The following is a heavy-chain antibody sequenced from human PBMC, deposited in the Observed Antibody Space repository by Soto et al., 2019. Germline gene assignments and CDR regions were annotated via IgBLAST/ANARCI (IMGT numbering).Heavy chain of an antibody. D-gene: IGHD2-15*01. CDR1: GFTFSHAW. J-gene: IGHJ5*02. V-gene: IGHV3-15*01. CDR2: IKSKADGETK. CDR3: CVVKRLDQYSTSGYWFDP. Sequence: VGSLRLSCAASGFTFSHAWMSWVRQAPGKGLEWVGRIKSKADGETKDYGAPVRGRFTISRDDAKDTLYLQMNSLRIEDTAVYYCCVVKRLDQYSTSGYWFDPWGPGTLVTVSS.